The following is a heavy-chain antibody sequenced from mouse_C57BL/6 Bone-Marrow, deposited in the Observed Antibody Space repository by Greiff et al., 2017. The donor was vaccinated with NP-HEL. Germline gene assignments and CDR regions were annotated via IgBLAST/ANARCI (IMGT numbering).Heavy chain of an antibody. V-gene: IGHV1-69*01. CDR3: AREGYYYTYFDY. CDR1: GYTFTSYW. D-gene: IGHD1-1*01. CDR2: IDPSASYT. J-gene: IGHJ2*01. Sequence: QVQLQQPGAELVMPGASVKLSCKASGYTFTSYWMHWVKQRPGQGLEWIGEIDPSASYTNSNQKFTGKSTLTVDKSSCTAYMQLSSLTSEDSAVYYCAREGYYYTYFDYWGQGTTLTVSS.